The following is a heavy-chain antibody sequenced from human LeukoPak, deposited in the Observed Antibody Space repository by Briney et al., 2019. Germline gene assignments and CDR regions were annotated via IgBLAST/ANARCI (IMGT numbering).Heavy chain of an antibody. D-gene: IGHD1-26*01. Sequence: GESLKISCQGSGYSFTSYWIGWVRQMPGKGLEWMGIIYPGDSDTRYSPSFQGQVTISADKSISTAYLQWSSLKASDTAMYYCASGSHEWELTIDYWGQGTLVTVSS. CDR3: ASGSHEWELTIDY. J-gene: IGHJ4*02. V-gene: IGHV5-51*01. CDR2: IYPGDSDT. CDR1: GYSFTSYW.